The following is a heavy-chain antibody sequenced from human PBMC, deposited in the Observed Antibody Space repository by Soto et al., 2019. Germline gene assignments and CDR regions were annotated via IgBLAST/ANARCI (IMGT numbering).Heavy chain of an antibody. CDR1: GGSISSYY. CDR2: IYYSGST. J-gene: IGHJ5*02. Sequence: KQSPTLSLTCTVSGGSISSYYWSWIRQPPGKGLEWIGYIYYSGSTNYNPSLKSRVTISVDTSKNQFSLKLSSVTAADTAVYYCARGDSGQDIVVVVAATLPQSYWFDPWGQGTLVTVSS. D-gene: IGHD2-15*01. V-gene: IGHV4-59*01. CDR3: ARGDSGQDIVVVVAATLPQSYWFDP.